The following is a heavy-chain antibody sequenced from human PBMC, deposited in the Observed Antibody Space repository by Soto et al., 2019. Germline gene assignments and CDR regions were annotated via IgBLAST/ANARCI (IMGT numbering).Heavy chain of an antibody. CDR2: IYPGDSDT. V-gene: IGHV5-51*01. Sequence: PGESLKISCRTSGYSFTSNWIGWVRQKPGKGLEWVGIIYPGDSDTRYSPSFQGQVSISADKSINTAYLQWSSLKASDTAMYYCARLARTILGTITLSPCGYFDYWGQGTLVTVSS. CDR1: GYSFTSNW. CDR3: ARLARTILGTITLSPCGYFDY. J-gene: IGHJ4*02. D-gene: IGHD3-3*01.